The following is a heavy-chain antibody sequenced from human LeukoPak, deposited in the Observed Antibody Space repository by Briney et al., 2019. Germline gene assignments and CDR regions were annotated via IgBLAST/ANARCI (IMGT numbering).Heavy chain of an antibody. Sequence: SETLSLTCAVYGGSFSGYYWSWIRQPPGKGLEWIGEINHSGSTNYNPSLKSRVTVSVDTSKNQFSLKLSSVTAADTAVYYCARGPPMSYWGQGTLVTVSS. J-gene: IGHJ4*02. D-gene: IGHD3-10*02. CDR3: ARGPPMSY. CDR2: INHSGST. V-gene: IGHV4-34*01. CDR1: GGSFSGYY.